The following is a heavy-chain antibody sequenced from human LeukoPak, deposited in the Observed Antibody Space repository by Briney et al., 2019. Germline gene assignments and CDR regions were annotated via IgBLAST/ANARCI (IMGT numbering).Heavy chain of an antibody. D-gene: IGHD5-24*01. CDR2: ISTSGSTI. CDR1: GFTFSDYY. CDR3: ARSQDGYNRYYYYYYMDV. Sequence: GGSLRLSCAASGFTFSDYYMSWIRQAPGKGLEWVSYISTSGSTIYYADSVKGRFTISRDNAKNSLYLQMNSLRAEDTAVYYCARSQDGYNRYYYYYYMDVWGKGTTVTVSS. V-gene: IGHV3-11*04. J-gene: IGHJ6*03.